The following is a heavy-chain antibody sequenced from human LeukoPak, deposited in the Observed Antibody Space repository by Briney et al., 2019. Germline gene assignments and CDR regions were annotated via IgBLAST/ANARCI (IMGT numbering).Heavy chain of an antibody. CDR3: AKDGTGPMGYYFDY. CDR2: ITSSSSAM. D-gene: IGHD1-1*01. Sequence: PGGSLRLSCAASGFTFSVFSMNWVRQAPGKGLEWVSYITSSSSAMYYTDSVKGRFTISRDNAKNSLYLQMNSLRAEDTALYYCAKDGTGPMGYYFDYWGQGTLVTVSS. CDR1: GFTFSVFS. J-gene: IGHJ4*02. V-gene: IGHV3-48*01.